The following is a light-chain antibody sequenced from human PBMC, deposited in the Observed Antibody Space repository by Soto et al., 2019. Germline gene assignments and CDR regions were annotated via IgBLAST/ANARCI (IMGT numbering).Light chain of an antibody. CDR3: QSYDNSLSGSYV. J-gene: IGLJ1*01. V-gene: IGLV1-40*01. Sequence: QSVLTQPPSVSGAPGQRVTISFTGSDSSIGAGYDVHWYQQLPGAPPKVLIYGNSNRPSGVPDRFSASKSGTSASLAITGLQAEDEADYYCQSYDNSLSGSYVFGSGTKVTVL. CDR1: DSSIGAGYD. CDR2: GNS.